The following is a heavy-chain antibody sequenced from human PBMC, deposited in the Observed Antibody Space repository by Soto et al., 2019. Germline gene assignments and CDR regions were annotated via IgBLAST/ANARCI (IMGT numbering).Heavy chain of an antibody. CDR3: ARDAAVGLFDY. CDR1: GYTFTSYG. Sequence: QVQLVQSGAEVKKPGASVKVSCKASGYTFTSYGISWVRQAPGQGLEWMGWINPYKDNTKYAQKLRGRVTMTTDTSTSTAYMELRSLRSDDTAVYYCARDAAVGLFDYWGQGTLVTVSS. V-gene: IGHV1-18*01. D-gene: IGHD1-26*01. CDR2: INPYKDNT. J-gene: IGHJ4*02.